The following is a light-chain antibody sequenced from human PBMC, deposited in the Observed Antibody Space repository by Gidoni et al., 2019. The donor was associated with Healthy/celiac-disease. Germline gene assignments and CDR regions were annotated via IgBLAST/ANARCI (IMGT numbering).Light chain of an antibody. CDR3: QQYYSYPLT. V-gene: IGKV1-8*01. CDR2: AAS. Sequence: AIRMTQSPSSFAASTGDRVTITCRASQGISSYLAWYQQKPGKAPKLLKYAASTLQSGVPSRFSGSGSGTDFTLTISCLQSEDFATYYCQQYYSYPLTFDQGTKVEIK. CDR1: QGISSY. J-gene: IGKJ1*01.